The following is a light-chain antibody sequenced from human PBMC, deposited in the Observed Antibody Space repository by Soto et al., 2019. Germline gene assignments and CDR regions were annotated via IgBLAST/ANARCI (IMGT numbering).Light chain of an antibody. CDR3: TSYTSNYILVV. J-gene: IGLJ2*01. CDR2: EVS. CDR1: SSDVGGYNY. V-gene: IGLV2-14*01. Sequence: QSALTQPASVSGSPGQSITISCTGTSSDVGGYNYVSWYQQHPGKAPKLIIYEVSNRPSGVSNRFSGSKSGNTASLTISGLQAEDEADYYCTSYTSNYILVVFGGGTQLTVL.